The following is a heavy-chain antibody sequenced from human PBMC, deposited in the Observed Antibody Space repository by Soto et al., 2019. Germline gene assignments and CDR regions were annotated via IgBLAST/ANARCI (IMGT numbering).Heavy chain of an antibody. J-gene: IGHJ5*01. CDR2: ISWDGGSV. CDR3: AKEGNGGASLDS. CDR1: GFTFDGYM. D-gene: IGHD2-21*01. Sequence: GGSLRLSCEASGFTFDGYMMHWVRQAPGKGLEWISLISWDGGSVDYADSIKGRFTVSRDNSKNSLFLDMHSLETEDTAVYYCAKEGNGGASLDSWGQGTLVTVSS. V-gene: IGHV3-43*01.